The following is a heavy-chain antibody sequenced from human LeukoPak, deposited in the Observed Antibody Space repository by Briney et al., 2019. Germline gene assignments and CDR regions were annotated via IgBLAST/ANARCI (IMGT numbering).Heavy chain of an antibody. CDR3: ARGHEVDMIAVAGKVGGMDV. CDR2: ISHSGST. D-gene: IGHD6-19*01. Sequence: SETLSLTCAVYGGSFSGYYWSWIRQPPGKGLEWIGEISHSGSTNYNPSLKSRVTMSVDTSKNQFSLTLSSVTAADTAVYYCARGHEVDMIAVAGKVGGMDVWGKGTTVTVSS. V-gene: IGHV4-34*01. CDR1: GGSFSGYY. J-gene: IGHJ6*04.